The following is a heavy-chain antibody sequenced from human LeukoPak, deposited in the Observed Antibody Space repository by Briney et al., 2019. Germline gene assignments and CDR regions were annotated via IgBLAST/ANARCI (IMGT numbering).Heavy chain of an antibody. J-gene: IGHJ6*02. CDR3: ARDSEYGMDV. Sequence: GGSLRLSCAASGFTSSSYALNWVRQAPGKGLGWVSSISSSSSYIYYADSVKGRFTISRDNAKNSLYLQMNSLRAEDTAVYYCARDSEYGMDVWGQGTTVTLSS. V-gene: IGHV3-21*01. CDR1: GFTSSSYA. CDR2: ISSSSSYI.